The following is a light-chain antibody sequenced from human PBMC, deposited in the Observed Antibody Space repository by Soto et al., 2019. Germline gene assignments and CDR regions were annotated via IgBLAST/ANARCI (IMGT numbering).Light chain of an antibody. CDR1: QDISNY. V-gene: IGKV1-33*01. J-gene: IGKJ4*01. Sequence: IQMTQSPSSLSASVGDRVTITCQASQDISNYLNWYQQKPGKAPKLLIYDASNLETGVPSRFSGSGSGTDFTLTISSLQPEDFATYYCQQANSFPLTFAGGAKVDIK. CDR2: DAS. CDR3: QQANSFPLT.